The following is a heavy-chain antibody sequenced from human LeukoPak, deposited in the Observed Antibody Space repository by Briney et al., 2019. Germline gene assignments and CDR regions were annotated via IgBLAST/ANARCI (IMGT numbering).Heavy chain of an antibody. CDR3: ARHRPGYCSGGSCYDYGMDV. D-gene: IGHD2-15*01. J-gene: IGHJ6*02. CDR2: IYYSGST. V-gene: IGHV4-61*08. CDR1: GFSLSTSGMC. Sequence: SGPALVKPTQTLTLTCTFSGFSLSTSGMCVSWIRQPPGKGLEWIGYIYYSGSTNYNPSLKSRVTISVDTSKNQFSLKLSSVTAADTAVYYCARHRPGYCSGGSCYDYGMDVWGQGTTVTVSS.